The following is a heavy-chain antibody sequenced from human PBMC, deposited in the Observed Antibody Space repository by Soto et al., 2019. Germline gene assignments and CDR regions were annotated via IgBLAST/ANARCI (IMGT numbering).Heavy chain of an antibody. CDR1: GYTFTSYA. J-gene: IGHJ6*03. Sequence: ASVKVSCKASGYTFTSYAMHLVRQAPGQRLEWMGWINAGNGNTKYSQKFQGRVTITADKSTSTAYMELSSLRSEDTAVYYCARAIRTSYYDFWSGSDGNYYYYMDVWGKGTTVTVSS. V-gene: IGHV1-3*01. CDR2: INAGNGNT. CDR3: ARAIRTSYYDFWSGSDGNYYYYMDV. D-gene: IGHD3-3*01.